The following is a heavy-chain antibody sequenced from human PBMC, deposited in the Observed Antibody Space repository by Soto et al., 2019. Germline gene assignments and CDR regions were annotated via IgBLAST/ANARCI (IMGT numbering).Heavy chain of an antibody. CDR1: GFTLSSYW. D-gene: IGHD1-7*01. CDR3: ARDRSNYSSYYYYGMDV. CDR2: INSDGSST. V-gene: IGHV3-74*01. Sequence: GGSLRLSCAASGFTLSSYWMHWVRQAPGKGLVWVSRINSDGSSTSYADSVKGRFTISRDNAKNTLYLQMNSLRAEDTAVYYCARDRSNYSSYYYYGMDVWGQGTTVTVSS. J-gene: IGHJ6*02.